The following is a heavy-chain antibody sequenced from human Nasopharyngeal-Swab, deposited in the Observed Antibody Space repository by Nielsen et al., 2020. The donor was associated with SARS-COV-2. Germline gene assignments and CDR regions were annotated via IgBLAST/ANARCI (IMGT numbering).Heavy chain of an antibody. CDR3: ARDGPDYALDY. V-gene: IGHV3-7*01. J-gene: IGHJ4*02. D-gene: IGHD4-17*01. CDR2: IKQDGSEK. CDR1: GFTFSNYW. Sequence: GGSLRLSCATSGFTFSNYWMHWVRQAPGKGLEWVANIKQDGSEKYYVDSVKGRFTISRDNAKNSLYLQMNSLRAEDTAVYYCARDGPDYALDYWGQGTLVTVSS.